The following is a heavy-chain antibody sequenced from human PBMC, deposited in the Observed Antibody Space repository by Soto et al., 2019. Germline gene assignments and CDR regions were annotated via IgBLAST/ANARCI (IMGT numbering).Heavy chain of an antibody. CDR2: IYHSGST. CDR3: ARAALWFGELLPNWFDP. CDR1: GGSISSGGYS. D-gene: IGHD3-10*01. J-gene: IGHJ5*02. Sequence: SETLSLTCAVSGGSISSGGYSWSWIRQPPGKGLEWIGYIYHSGSTYYNPSLKSRVTISVDRSKNQFSLKLSSVTAADTAVYYCARAALWFGELLPNWFDPWGQGTMVTVYS. V-gene: IGHV4-30-2*01.